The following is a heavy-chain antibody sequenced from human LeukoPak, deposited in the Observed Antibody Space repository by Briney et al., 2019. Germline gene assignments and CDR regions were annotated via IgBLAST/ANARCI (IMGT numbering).Heavy chain of an antibody. CDR3: ARVRGIVVVPAARNAFDI. CDR1: GGTFGNYA. V-gene: IGHV1-69*01. J-gene: IGHJ3*02. Sequence: SSVKVSCKASGGTFGNYAISWVRQAPGQGLEWRGGIIPIFGTATYAQKFQGRVTITADESTSTAYMELSSLRSEDTAVYYCARVRGIVVVPAARNAFDIWGQGTMVTVSS. CDR2: IIPIFGTA. D-gene: IGHD2-2*01.